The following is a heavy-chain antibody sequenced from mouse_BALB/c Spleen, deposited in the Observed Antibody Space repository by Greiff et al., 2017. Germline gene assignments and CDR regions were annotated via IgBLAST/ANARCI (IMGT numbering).Heavy chain of an antibody. D-gene: IGHD2-4*01. CDR2: ISSGGST. J-gene: IGHJ3*01. Sequence: DVQLVESGGDLVKPGGSLKLSCAASGFTFSSYAMSWVRQTPEKRLEWVASISSGGSTYYPDSVKGRFTISRDNARNILYLQMSSLRSEDTAMYYCARGRDYDAFAYWGQGTLVTVSA. CDR1: GFTFSSYA. CDR3: ARGRDYDAFAY. V-gene: IGHV5-6-5*01.